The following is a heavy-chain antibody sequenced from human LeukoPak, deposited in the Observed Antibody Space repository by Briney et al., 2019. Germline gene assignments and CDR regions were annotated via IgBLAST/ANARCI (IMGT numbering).Heavy chain of an antibody. D-gene: IGHD2-8*01. V-gene: IGHV3-23*01. Sequence: GGSLRLSCAVSGISLRNHAMSWVRQAPGKGLEWVSAITSGGDGTHYADSVMGRFTISRDNSRNTLSLQMNSLRGEDTAVYYCGRGRGNGRPENYFDSWGQGTLVTVSS. CDR3: GRGRGNGRPENYFDS. CDR2: ITSGGDGT. CDR1: GISLRNHA. J-gene: IGHJ4*02.